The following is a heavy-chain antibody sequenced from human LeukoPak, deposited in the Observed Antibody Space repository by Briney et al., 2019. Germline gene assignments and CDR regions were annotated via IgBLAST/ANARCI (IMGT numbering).Heavy chain of an antibody. CDR1: GGSISSYY. D-gene: IGHD4/OR15-4a*01. CDR2: IYSSGST. V-gene: IGHV4-59*01. CDR3: ARRAGAYSHPYDY. Sequence: SETLSLTCTVSGGSISSYYWSWIRQPPGKGLEWIGYIYSSGSTNYNPPLKSRVTISVDTSKKQFSLKLSSVTAADTAVYFCARRAGAYSHPYDYWGQGTLVTVSS. J-gene: IGHJ4*02.